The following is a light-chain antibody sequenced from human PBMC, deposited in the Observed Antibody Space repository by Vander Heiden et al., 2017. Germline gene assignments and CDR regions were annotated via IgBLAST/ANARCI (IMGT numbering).Light chain of an antibody. Sequence: DIQMTQSPSSLSASVGDRVTITCQPSQDISNYLNWYQQKPGKAPKLLIYEASNLETGVPSRFSGSGSGTDFTFTISSLQPEDIATYYCQQYDNLPLTFGGGTKVEIK. CDR3: QQYDNLPLT. J-gene: IGKJ4*01. CDR1: QDISNY. CDR2: EAS. V-gene: IGKV1-33*01.